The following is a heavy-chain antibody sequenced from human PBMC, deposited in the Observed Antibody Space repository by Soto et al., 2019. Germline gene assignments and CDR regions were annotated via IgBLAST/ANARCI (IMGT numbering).Heavy chain of an antibody. Sequence: QVQLVQSGAEVKKPGSSVKVSCKASGGTFSSYTISWVRQAPGQGLEWMGRIIPILGIANYAQKFQGRVTXTEXKSKSTAYMELSSLRSEDTAVYYCARVAGRGWFDPWGQGTLVTVSS. CDR1: GGTFSSYT. J-gene: IGHJ5*02. CDR3: ARVAGRGWFDP. CDR2: IIPILGIA. V-gene: IGHV1-69*02.